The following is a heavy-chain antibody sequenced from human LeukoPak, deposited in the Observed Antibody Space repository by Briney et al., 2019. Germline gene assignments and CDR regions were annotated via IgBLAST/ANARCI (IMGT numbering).Heavy chain of an antibody. J-gene: IGHJ3*02. Sequence: PSETLSLTCTVSGGSITSSSYYWGWIRQPPGKGLEWIASIYYSGSTYYNASLKSRVTISVDTSKNQFSLRLRSVTAADTAVYYCARVTRVLRYFDWLGAFDIWGQGTMVTVSS. V-gene: IGHV4-39*01. D-gene: IGHD3-9*01. CDR3: ARVTRVLRYFDWLGAFDI. CDR2: IYYSGST. CDR1: GGSITSSSYY.